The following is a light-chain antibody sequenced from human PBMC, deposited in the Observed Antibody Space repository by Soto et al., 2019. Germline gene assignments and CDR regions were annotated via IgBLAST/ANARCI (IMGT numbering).Light chain of an antibody. Sequence: QSVLTQPLSASGTPGQRVTSSCSGSSSNIGSHYVYWYQQLPGTAPKPRIYRNNQRPSGVPDRFSGSKSGTSASLAISGLRSEDEADYYCAAWDDSLSGSWVFGGGTKVTVL. V-gene: IGLV1-47*01. CDR2: RNN. J-gene: IGLJ3*02. CDR3: AAWDDSLSGSWV. CDR1: SSNIGSHY.